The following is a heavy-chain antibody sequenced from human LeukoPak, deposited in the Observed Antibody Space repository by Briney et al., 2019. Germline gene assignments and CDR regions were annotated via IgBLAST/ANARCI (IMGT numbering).Heavy chain of an antibody. CDR2: IYYSGST. J-gene: IGHJ4*02. D-gene: IGHD5-12*01. V-gene: IGHV4-31*03. CDR1: GGSISSGGYY. Sequence: SETLSLTCTVSGGSISSGGYYWSWIRQHPGKGLEWIGYIYYSGSTYYNPSLKSRDTISVDTSKNQFSLKLSSVTAADTAVYYCARDGGGYAYFDYWGQGTLVTVSS. CDR3: ARDGGGYAYFDY.